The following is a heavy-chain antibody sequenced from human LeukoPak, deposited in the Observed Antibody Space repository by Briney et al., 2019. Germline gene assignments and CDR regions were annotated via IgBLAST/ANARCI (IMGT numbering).Heavy chain of an antibody. CDR2: IDTDTGNP. D-gene: IGHD2-2*01. CDR1: GYTFTNSA. J-gene: IGHJ4*02. Sequence: GASVKVSCKASGYTFTNSAMNWVRQAPGQGLEWMGWIDTDTGNPTYAQGFTGRFVFSLDTSVSTAYLQISSLNAEDTAVYYCARQGPGYCGTTSCYGVDYWGQGTLVTVSS. V-gene: IGHV7-4-1*02. CDR3: ARQGPGYCGTTSCYGVDY.